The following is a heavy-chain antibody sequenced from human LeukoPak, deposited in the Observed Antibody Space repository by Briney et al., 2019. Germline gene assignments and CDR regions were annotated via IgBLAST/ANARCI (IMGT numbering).Heavy chain of an antibody. CDR3: ARGDTTGTTDDAFDI. Sequence: ASVKVSCTASGYTFTGYYMHWVRQAPGQGLEWMGWIDPNSGGTNYAQKFQGRVTMTRDTSINTAYMDLFRLRSDDTAVYYCARGDTTGTTDDAFDIWGQGTMVTVSS. J-gene: IGHJ3*02. CDR1: GYTFTGYY. CDR2: IDPNSGGT. V-gene: IGHV1-2*02. D-gene: IGHD1-1*01.